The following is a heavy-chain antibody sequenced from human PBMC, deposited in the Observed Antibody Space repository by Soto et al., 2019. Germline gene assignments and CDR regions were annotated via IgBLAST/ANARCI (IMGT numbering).Heavy chain of an antibody. J-gene: IGHJ4*02. CDR1: GGAMSDSNFY. CDR2: ISYSGST. Sequence: SETLSLTCTVSGGAMSDSNFYWGWLRLPPGRGLEWIASISYSGSTFYNPSLKRRVTISVDPSKSQFSLKLTSVTAADTALYFCARLYCSGGNCRYFDYWGQGTLVTVSS. CDR3: ARLYCSGGNCRYFDY. V-gene: IGHV4-39*01. D-gene: IGHD2-15*01.